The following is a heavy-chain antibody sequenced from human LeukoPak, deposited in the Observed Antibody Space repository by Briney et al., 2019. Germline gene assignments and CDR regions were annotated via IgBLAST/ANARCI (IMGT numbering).Heavy chain of an antibody. Sequence: KPSETLSLTCTVSGGLTGSGTYYWGWIRQPPGKGLEGIGSHYYNGKTYYSPSLKCQVTISVDTSTSQFSLTLTSVTAADTAVYFCGRAPSSWGQGILVTVSS. CDR1: GGLTGSGTYY. CDR3: GRAPSS. J-gene: IGHJ5*02. D-gene: IGHD2-15*01. CDR2: HYYNGKT. V-gene: IGHV4-39*01.